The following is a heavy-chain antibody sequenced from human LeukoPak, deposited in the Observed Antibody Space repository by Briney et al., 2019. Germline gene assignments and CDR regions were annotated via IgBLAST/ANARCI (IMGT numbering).Heavy chain of an antibody. CDR3: AKEEGYYYDSGGYYVEYFQH. J-gene: IGHJ1*01. Sequence: PGGSLRLSCAASGFTFNNYAMSWVRQAPGEGLEWVSAISGSGGTTYYADSVKGRFTFSRDNSKNTLYLQMNSLRAEDTAVYYCAKEEGYYYDSGGYYVEYFQHWGQGTLVTVSS. CDR2: ISGSGGTT. CDR1: GFTFNNYA. V-gene: IGHV3-23*01. D-gene: IGHD3-22*01.